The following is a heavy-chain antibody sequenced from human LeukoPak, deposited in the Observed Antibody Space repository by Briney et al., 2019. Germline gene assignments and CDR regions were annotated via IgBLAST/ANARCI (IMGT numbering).Heavy chain of an antibody. V-gene: IGHV4-38-2*02. CDR2: IYESGST. CDR3: ARDRYSYDSSGSIFDY. D-gene: IGHD3-22*01. J-gene: IGHJ4*02. Sequence: SKTLSLTCTVSGYSISSGYYWGWIRQPPGEGLEWIGSIYESGSTYYNPSLKSRVTISVDTSKNQFSLRMNSVTAADTAVYYCARDRYSYDSSGSIFDYWGQGTLVTVSS. CDR1: GYSISSGYY.